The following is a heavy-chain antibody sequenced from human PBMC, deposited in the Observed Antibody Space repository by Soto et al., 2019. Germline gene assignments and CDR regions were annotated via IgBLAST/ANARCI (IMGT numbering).Heavy chain of an antibody. Sequence: ASVKVSCKASGYTFTGYYMHWVRQAPGQGLEWMGWINPNSGGTNYAQKLQGRVTMTTDTSTSTAYMELRSLRSDDTAVYYCARDEYSYGGHYYYYGMDVWGQGTTVTVSS. V-gene: IGHV1-2*02. CDR1: GYTFTGYY. J-gene: IGHJ6*02. CDR3: ARDEYSYGGHYYYYGMDV. D-gene: IGHD5-18*01. CDR2: INPNSGGT.